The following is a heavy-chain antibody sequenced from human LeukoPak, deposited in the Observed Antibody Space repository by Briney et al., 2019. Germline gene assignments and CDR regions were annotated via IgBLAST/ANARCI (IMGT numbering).Heavy chain of an antibody. CDR3: ARFSVGGTYYPNY. Sequence: GESLKISCQVSGYSFTNYWIGWVRQMPGKGLESMGIIYPADSDTTYSPSFQGQVTISADKSISTVYLQWSSLKASDTAMYYCARFSVGGTYYPNYWGQGTLVSVSS. V-gene: IGHV5-51*01. D-gene: IGHD1-26*01. CDR1: GYSFTNYW. CDR2: IYPADSDT. J-gene: IGHJ4*02.